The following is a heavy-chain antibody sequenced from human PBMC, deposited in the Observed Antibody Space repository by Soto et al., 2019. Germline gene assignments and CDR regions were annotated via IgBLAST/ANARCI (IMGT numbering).Heavy chain of an antibody. CDR1: GFTLSSYS. CDR2: ISSSRSTI. CDR3: ARDWVDYGDYGVDY. Sequence: EVQLVESGGGLVQPGGSLRLSCAGSGFTLSSYSVNWVRQAPGKGLEWVSYISSSRSTIYYADSVKGRFAISRDNAKNSLYLQMKSLRDEDTAVYYCARDWVDYGDYGVDYWGQGTLVTVSS. V-gene: IGHV3-48*02. D-gene: IGHD4-17*01. J-gene: IGHJ4*02.